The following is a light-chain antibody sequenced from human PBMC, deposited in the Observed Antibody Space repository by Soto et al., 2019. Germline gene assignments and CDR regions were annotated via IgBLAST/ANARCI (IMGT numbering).Light chain of an antibody. CDR1: QSISYW. CDR2: KAS. CDR3: QQYNNYWT. V-gene: IGKV1-5*03. J-gene: IGKJ1*01. Sequence: DIQMTQSPSTLSASVGDRVTITCRASQSISYWLAWYQQKPGKAPNLLIYKASSLESGVPSRFSGSGSGTEFTLTISSLQPDDFATDDCQQYNNYWTFGQGTKVEIK.